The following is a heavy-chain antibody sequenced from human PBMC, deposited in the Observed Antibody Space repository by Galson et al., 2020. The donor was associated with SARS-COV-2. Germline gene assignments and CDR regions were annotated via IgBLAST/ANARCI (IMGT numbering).Heavy chain of an antibody. CDR3: ARQPSITIFGVVIRSAFDI. D-gene: IGHD3-3*01. CDR1: GGSISVDNFY. J-gene: IGHJ3*02. V-gene: IGHV4-39*01. Sequence: SETLSLTCTVSGGSISVDNFYWGWIRQPPGKGLEWIGSVYYTGNTDYNPSLRSRVTISVDTSQNQFSLKLTSVTAADTAVYYCARQPSITIFGVVIRSAFDIWGQGTMVTVSS. CDR2: VYYTGNT.